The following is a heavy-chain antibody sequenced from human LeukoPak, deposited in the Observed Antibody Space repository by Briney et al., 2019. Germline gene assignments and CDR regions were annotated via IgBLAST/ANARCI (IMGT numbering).Heavy chain of an antibody. Sequence: GGSLRLSCAASGFTFSSYGMHWVRQAPGKGLEWVAVISYDGSNKYYADSVKGRFTISRDNSKNTLYLQMNSLRAEDTAVYYCAKDRLLWFGESPFQHWGQGTLVTVSS. J-gene: IGHJ1*01. D-gene: IGHD3-10*01. V-gene: IGHV3-30*18. CDR1: GFTFSSYG. CDR3: AKDRLLWFGESPFQH. CDR2: ISYDGSNK.